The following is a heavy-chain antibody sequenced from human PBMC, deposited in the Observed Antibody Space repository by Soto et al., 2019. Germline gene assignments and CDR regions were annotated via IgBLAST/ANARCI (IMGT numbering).Heavy chain of an antibody. J-gene: IGHJ6*02. CDR3: ARVGGQLFGDHGMDV. V-gene: IGHV1-8*01. D-gene: IGHD3-10*01. CDR1: GYTFTTYE. CDR2: MSPSSGNT. Sequence: QVQLVQSGAEVKKPGASVKVSCKASGYTFTTYEINWVRQVPGQGLAWMGWMSPSSGNTGYVDQFRGRVTMTSNTSTTTAYMELSSLRSEDTAVYYCARVGGQLFGDHGMDVWGQGTTVTVSS.